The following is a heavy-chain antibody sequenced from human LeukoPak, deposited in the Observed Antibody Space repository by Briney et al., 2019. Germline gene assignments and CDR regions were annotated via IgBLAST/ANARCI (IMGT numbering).Heavy chain of an antibody. CDR2: ISYDGSNK. V-gene: IGHV3-30*18. D-gene: IGHD3-9*01. CDR3: AKDLDILTGYHYYYYYGMDV. Sequence: PGGSLRLSCAASGFTFSSYGMHWVRQAPGKGLEWVAVISYDGSNKYYADSVKGRFTISRDNSKNTLYLQMNSLRAEDTAVYYCAKDLDILTGYHYYYYYGMDVWGQGTTVTVSS. CDR1: GFTFSSYG. J-gene: IGHJ6*02.